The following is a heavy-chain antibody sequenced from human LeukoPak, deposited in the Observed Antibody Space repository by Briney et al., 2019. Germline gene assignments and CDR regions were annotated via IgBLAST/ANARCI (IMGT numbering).Heavy chain of an antibody. CDR3: TRAGRYCSGGSCYSFY. J-gene: IGHJ4*02. CDR2: IRSKAHGATT. V-gene: IGHV3-49*03. Sequence: PGGSLTLSCTASGFTFGDYAMSWFRQAPGEGLEWVGFIRSKAHGATTECAASVKGRFIISRDDSKSIAYLQMDSLKTEDTAVYYCTRAGRYCSGGSCYSFYWGQGTLVSVSS. D-gene: IGHD2-15*01. CDR1: GFTFGDYA.